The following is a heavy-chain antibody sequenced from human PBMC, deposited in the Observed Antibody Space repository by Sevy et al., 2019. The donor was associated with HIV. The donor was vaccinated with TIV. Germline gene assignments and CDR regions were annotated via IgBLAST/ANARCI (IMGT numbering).Heavy chain of an antibody. D-gene: IGHD7-27*01. CDR3: ARGPAGDVTDGYYDGMDA. J-gene: IGHJ6*02. V-gene: IGHV3-48*03. CDR1: GFTFSTYE. Sequence: GGSLRLSCAASGFTFSTYEMNWVRQAPGKGLEWVSYISSSGGTRYYADSVKGRFTVSRDNAKNSLYLQMNRLRGEDMAVYYCARGPAGDVTDGYYDGMDAWGQRTTVTVSS. CDR2: ISSSGGTR.